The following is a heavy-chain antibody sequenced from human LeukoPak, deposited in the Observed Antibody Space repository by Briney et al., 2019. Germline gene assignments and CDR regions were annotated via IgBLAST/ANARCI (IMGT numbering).Heavy chain of an antibody. J-gene: IGHJ5*02. Sequence: SEPLSLTCTVSGGSISSSYWSWIRQPAGKGLEWIGRIYTSGSTNYNPSLKSRVTMSVDTSKNQFSLKLSSVTAADTAVYYCARDTDDYDFWSGYLSGANWFDPWGQGTLVTVSS. V-gene: IGHV4-4*07. CDR1: GGSISSSY. CDR2: IYTSGST. D-gene: IGHD3-3*01. CDR3: ARDTDDYDFWSGYLSGANWFDP.